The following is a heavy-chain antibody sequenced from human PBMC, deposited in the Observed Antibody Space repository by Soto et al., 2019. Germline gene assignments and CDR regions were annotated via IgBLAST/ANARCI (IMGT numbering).Heavy chain of an antibody. Sequence: QVQLVQSGAEVKKPGSSVKVSCKASGGTFSSYAISWVRQAPGQGLEWMGGIIPIFGTANYAQKFQGRVTITADESTSTAYMELSSLRSEDTAVYYCAREDGQKWELLPNVLYYYGMDVWGQGTTVTVSS. CDR3: AREDGQKWELLPNVLYYYGMDV. V-gene: IGHV1-69*01. D-gene: IGHD1-26*01. CDR2: IIPIFGTA. J-gene: IGHJ6*02. CDR1: GGTFSSYA.